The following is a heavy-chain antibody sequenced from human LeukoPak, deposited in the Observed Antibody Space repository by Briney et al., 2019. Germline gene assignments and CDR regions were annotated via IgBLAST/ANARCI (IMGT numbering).Heavy chain of an antibody. CDR1: GFTFSSYG. D-gene: IGHD3-22*01. Sequence: GGSLRLSCAASGFTFSSYGMHWVRQAPGKGLEWVAFIRYDGSNKYYADSVKGRFTISRDSSKNTLYLQMNSLRAEDTAVYYCAKDFVRVSSVYYYDYWGQGTLVTVSS. J-gene: IGHJ4*02. V-gene: IGHV3-30*02. CDR3: AKDFVRVSSVYYYDY. CDR2: IRYDGSNK.